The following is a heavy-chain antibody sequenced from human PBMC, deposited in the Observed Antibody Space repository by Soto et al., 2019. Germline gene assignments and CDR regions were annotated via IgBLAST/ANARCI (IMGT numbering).Heavy chain of an antibody. CDR1: GFTFYSYA. D-gene: IGHD1-20*01. J-gene: IGHJ3*02. V-gene: IGHV3-23*01. Sequence: LRLSCAASGFTFYSYAMSWVRQAPGKGLEWVSTIGSVGGDTYYADSVKGRFTISRDDSKNTLLLQMNSLRAEDTAVYYCVKDRMAYNSVWDPFDIWGQGTMVTVSS. CDR3: VKDRMAYNSVWDPFDI. CDR2: IGSVGGDT.